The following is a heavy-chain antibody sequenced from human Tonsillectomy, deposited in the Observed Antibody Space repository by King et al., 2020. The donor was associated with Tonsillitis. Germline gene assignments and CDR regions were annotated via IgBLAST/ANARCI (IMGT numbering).Heavy chain of an antibody. CDR1: GGSISSGGYS. CDR2: IYYSGST. Sequence: QLQESGPGLVKPSQTLSLTCAVSGGSISSGGYSWSWIRQPPGKGLEWIGYIYYSGSTYYNPSLKSRVTISVDTSKNQFSLKLNSVTAADTAVYYCARVDNSGSFSYCGQGTLVTVSS. CDR3: ARVDNSGSFSY. D-gene: IGHD3-22*01. V-gene: IGHV4-30-4*07. J-gene: IGHJ4*02.